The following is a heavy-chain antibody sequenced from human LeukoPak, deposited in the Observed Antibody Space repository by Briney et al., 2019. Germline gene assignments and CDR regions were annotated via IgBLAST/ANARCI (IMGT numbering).Heavy chain of an antibody. V-gene: IGHV3-48*01. Sequence: GGSLRLSCAASGFTFSSYSMNWVRQAPGKGLEWVSYISSSSTIYYADSVKGRFTISRDNAKNSLYLQMNSLRAEDTAVYYCARDSNDGYWGQGTLVTVSS. CDR1: GFTFSSYS. CDR3: ARDSNDGY. J-gene: IGHJ4*02. D-gene: IGHD4-11*01. CDR2: ISSSSTI.